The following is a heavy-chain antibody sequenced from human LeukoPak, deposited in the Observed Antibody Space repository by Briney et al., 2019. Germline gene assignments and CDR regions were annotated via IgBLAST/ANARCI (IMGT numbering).Heavy chain of an antibody. CDR2: ISGSGGST. J-gene: IGHJ3*02. CDR3: ATAYGGNVGDAFDI. CDR1: GFTFSSYA. V-gene: IGHV3-23*01. D-gene: IGHD4-23*01. Sequence: GGSLRLSCAASGFTFSSYAMSWVRQAPGKGLEWVSAISGSGGSTYYADSVKGRFTISRDKYKNTLYLQMNSLRAEDTAVYYCATAYGGNVGDAFDIWGQGTMVTVSS.